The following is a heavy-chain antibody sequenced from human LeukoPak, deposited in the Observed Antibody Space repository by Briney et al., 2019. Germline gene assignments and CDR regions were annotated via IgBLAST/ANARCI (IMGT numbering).Heavy chain of an antibody. CDR2: IYYSGST. D-gene: IGHD3-16*01. J-gene: IGHJ5*02. CDR1: GDSISSSY. CDR3: ARDGGLWFDP. Sequence: SETLSLTCTVSGDSISSSYWSWIRQPPGKGLEWIGYIYYSGSTNYNPSLKSRVTISVDTSKNQFSLKLSSVTAADTAVYYCARDGGLWFDPWGQGTLVTVSS. V-gene: IGHV4-59*01.